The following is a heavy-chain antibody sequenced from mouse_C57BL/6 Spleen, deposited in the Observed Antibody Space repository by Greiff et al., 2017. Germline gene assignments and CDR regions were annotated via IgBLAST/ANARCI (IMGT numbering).Heavy chain of an antibody. CDR2: IRNKANNHAT. J-gene: IGHJ1*03. CDR1: GFTFSDAW. V-gene: IGHV6-6*01. CDR3: TRPLITTVVDWYFDV. Sequence: EVMLVESGGGLVQPGGSMKLSCAASGFTFSDAWMDWVRQSPEKGLEWVAEIRNKANNHATYYAESVKGRFTISRDDSKSSVYLQMSSLRAEDTGIYYCTRPLITTVVDWYFDVWGTGTTVTVSS. D-gene: IGHD1-1*01.